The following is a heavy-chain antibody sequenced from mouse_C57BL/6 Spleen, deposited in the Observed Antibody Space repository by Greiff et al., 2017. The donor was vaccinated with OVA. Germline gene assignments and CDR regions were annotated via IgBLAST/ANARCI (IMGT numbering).Heavy chain of an antibody. CDR1: GYAFSSYW. CDR2: IYPGDGDT. CDR3: ARFPGTLGAMDY. Sequence: QVQLQQSGAELVKPGASVKISCKASGYAFSSYWMNWVKQRPGKGLEWIGQIYPGDGDTNYNGKFKGKATLTADKSSSTAYMQLSSLTSEDSAVYFCARFPGTLGAMDYWGQGTSVTVSS. J-gene: IGHJ4*01. D-gene: IGHD3-3*01. V-gene: IGHV1-80*01.